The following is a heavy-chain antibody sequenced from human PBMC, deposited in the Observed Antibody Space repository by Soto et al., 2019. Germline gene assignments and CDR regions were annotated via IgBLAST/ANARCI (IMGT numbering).Heavy chain of an antibody. V-gene: IGHV1-18*01. J-gene: IGHJ4*02. D-gene: IGHD3-10*01. Sequence: QVQLVQSGAEVKKSGASVKVSCKASGFTLNDFGVSWVRQAPGQGLEWRGWISGYDGNTTFAQKYEGRVTMTIDSSTSPAYLELRNRRSVDTAMYYCAREKWFGQTPFHSWGQGTLVTVSS. CDR2: ISGYDGNT. CDR3: AREKWFGQTPFHS. CDR1: GFTLNDFG.